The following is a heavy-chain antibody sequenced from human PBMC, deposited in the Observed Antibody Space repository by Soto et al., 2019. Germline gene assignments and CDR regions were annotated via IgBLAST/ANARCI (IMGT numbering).Heavy chain of an antibody. J-gene: IGHJ5*02. Sequence: GASVKVSCKASGGTFSSYTISWVRQAPGQGLEWMGRIIPILGIANYAQKFQGRVTITADKSTSTAYMELSSLRSEDTAVYYCARDQVSLISYNWNPDTVLGGGNWFDPWGQGTLVTVSS. CDR2: IIPILGIA. V-gene: IGHV1-69*04. D-gene: IGHD1-20*01. CDR3: ARDQVSLISYNWNPDTVLGGGNWFDP. CDR1: GGTFSSYT.